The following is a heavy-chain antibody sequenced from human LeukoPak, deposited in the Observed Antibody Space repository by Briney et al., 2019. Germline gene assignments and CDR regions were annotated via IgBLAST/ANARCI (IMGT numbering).Heavy chain of an antibody. CDR3: ARDLGGIAAAGTAFDI. Sequence: GGSLRLSCAASGFTFSDYYMSWIRQAPGKGLEWVSYISSSSSYTNYADSVKGRFTISRDNAKNSLYLQMNSLRAEDTAVYYCARDLGGIAAAGTAFDIWGQGTMVTVSS. D-gene: IGHD6-13*01. J-gene: IGHJ3*02. CDR1: GFTFSDYY. CDR2: ISSSSSYT. V-gene: IGHV3-11*05.